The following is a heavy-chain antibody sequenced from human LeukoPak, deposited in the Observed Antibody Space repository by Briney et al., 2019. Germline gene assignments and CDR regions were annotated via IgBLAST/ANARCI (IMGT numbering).Heavy chain of an antibody. Sequence: GGSLRLSCAASGFTFSSYAMSWVRQAPGKGLEWVSAISGSGGSTYYADSAKGRFTISRDNSKNTLYLQMNSLRAEDTAVYYCAIADILTGYPSFDYWGQGTLVTVSS. CDR1: GFTFSSYA. J-gene: IGHJ4*02. CDR3: AIADILTGYPSFDY. V-gene: IGHV3-23*01. CDR2: ISGSGGST. D-gene: IGHD3-9*01.